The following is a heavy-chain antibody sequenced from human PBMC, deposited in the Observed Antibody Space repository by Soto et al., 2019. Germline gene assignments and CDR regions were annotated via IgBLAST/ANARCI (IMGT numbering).Heavy chain of an antibody. Sequence: PSETLSLTCTVSGGSISSYYWSWIRQPPGKGLEWIGYIYYSGSTNYNPSLKSRVTISVDTSKNQFSLKLSSVTAADTAVYYCARDPGYYSDTPGYYYDCKDVWGKGTTVTVSS. CDR1: GGSISSYY. V-gene: IGHV4-59*01. D-gene: IGHD4-17*01. CDR2: IYYSGST. J-gene: IGHJ6*03. CDR3: ARDPGYYSDTPGYYYDCKDV.